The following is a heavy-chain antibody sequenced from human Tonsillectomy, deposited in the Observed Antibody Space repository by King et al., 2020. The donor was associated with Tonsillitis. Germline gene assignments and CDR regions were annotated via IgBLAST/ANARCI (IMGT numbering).Heavy chain of an antibody. CDR3: ARVYSSTWFVDYFDY. D-gene: IGHD6-13*01. V-gene: IGHV1-2*02. J-gene: IGHJ4*02. CDR2: INPNSGGT. Sequence: QLVQSGAEVKKPGASVKVSCKASGYMFTGYYIHWVRQAPGQGLEWMGWINPNSGGTNYAEKFQDRVTMTRDTSISTAYMELRSLRSDDTAGYYCARVYSSTWFVDYFDYWGQGTLVTVSS. CDR1: GYMFTGYY.